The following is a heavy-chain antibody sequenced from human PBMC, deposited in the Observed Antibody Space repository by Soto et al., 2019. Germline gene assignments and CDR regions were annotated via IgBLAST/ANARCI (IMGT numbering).Heavy chain of an antibody. J-gene: IGHJ4*02. CDR1: GFTFSSYG. V-gene: IGHV3-33*01. CDR2: IWYDGSNR. CDR3: ARVRSGYYPTLDY. Sequence: GGSLRLSCAASGFTFSSYGMHWVRQAPGKGLEWVAVIWYDGSNRYYADSVRGRFTISRDNSKNTLYLQMNSLRAEDTAVFYCARVRSGYYPTLDYWGQGTLATVSS. D-gene: IGHD3-22*01.